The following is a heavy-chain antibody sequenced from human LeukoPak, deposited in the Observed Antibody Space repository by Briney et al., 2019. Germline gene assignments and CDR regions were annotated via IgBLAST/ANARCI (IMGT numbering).Heavy chain of an antibody. V-gene: IGHV4-38-2*01. CDR2: LYHPDST. J-gene: IGHJ6*03. CDR3: ARQYDSYFYYYLDL. D-gene: IGHD2-2*01. Sequence: SETLSLTCGVSGYPINNAYYWVWIRQPPGKGLEWIGSLYHPDSTYYNPSLKSRVAMSVDTSRDQFSLRLSFVTAADTAVYYCARQYDSYFYYYLDLWGTGTTVTVSS. CDR1: GYPINNAYY.